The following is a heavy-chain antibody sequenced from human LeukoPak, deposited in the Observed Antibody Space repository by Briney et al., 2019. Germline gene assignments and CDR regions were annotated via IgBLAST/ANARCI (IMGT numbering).Heavy chain of an antibody. CDR1: GGSISSHY. V-gene: IGHV4-59*11. Sequence: SETLSLTCTVSGGSISSHYWSWIRQPPGKGLEWIGYIYYSGSTNYNPSLKSRVTISVDTSENQFSLKLSSVTAADTAVYYCARESSTIFGLMDVWGKGTTVTASS. CDR2: IYYSGST. CDR3: ARESSTIFGLMDV. D-gene: IGHD3-3*01. J-gene: IGHJ6*04.